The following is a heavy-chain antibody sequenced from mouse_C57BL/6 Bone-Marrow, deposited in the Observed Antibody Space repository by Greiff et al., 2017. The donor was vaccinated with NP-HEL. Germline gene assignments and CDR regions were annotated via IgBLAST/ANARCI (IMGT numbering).Heavy chain of an antibody. CDR3: ARGYYYYGSSSDWYFDV. Sequence: EVKLQQSGPVLVKPGASVKMSCKASGYTFTDYYMNWVKQSHGKSLEWIGVINPYNGGTSYNQKFKGKATLTVDKSSSTAYMELNSLTSEDSAVYYCARGYYYYGSSSDWYFDVWGTGTTVTVSS. CDR2: INPYNGGT. J-gene: IGHJ1*03. V-gene: IGHV1-19*01. D-gene: IGHD1-1*01. CDR1: GYTFTDYY.